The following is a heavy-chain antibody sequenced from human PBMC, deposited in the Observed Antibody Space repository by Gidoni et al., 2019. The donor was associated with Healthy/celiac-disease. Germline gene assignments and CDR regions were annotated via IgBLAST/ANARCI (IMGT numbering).Heavy chain of an antibody. D-gene: IGHD3-22*01. Sequence: QVQLVESGGGVVQPGRSLRLSCAASGFTFSSYAMHWVRQAQGKGLEWVAVISYDGSNKYYADSVKGRFTSSRDNSKNTLYLQMNSLRAEDTAVYYCARDHLRRPEHKTYYYDSSGYYNGMDVWGQGTTVTVSS. J-gene: IGHJ6*02. CDR1: GFTFSSYA. CDR3: ARDHLRRPEHKTYYYDSSGYYNGMDV. V-gene: IGHV3-30-3*01. CDR2: ISYDGSNK.